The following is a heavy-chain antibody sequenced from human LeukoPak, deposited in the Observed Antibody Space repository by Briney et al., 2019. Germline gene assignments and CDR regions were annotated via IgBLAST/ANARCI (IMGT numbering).Heavy chain of an antibody. Sequence: GGSLRLSCAASGFTFSSYAMSWVRQAPGKGLEWVSVIYSGGSTYYADSVKGRFTISRDNSKNTLYLQMNSLRAEDTAVYYCARDGNRDYYDSSGYPDAFDIWGQGTMVTVSS. V-gene: IGHV3-66*01. CDR3: ARDGNRDYYDSSGYPDAFDI. J-gene: IGHJ3*02. D-gene: IGHD3-22*01. CDR1: GFTFSSYA. CDR2: IYSGGST.